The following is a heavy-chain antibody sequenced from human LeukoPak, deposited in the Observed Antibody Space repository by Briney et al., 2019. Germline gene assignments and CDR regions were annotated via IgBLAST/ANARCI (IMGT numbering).Heavy chain of an antibody. CDR1: GGSITSYF. Sequence: SETLSLTCTVSGGSITSYFWSWIRQPPGKGLEWIGYIYYSGSTNYNPSLKSRVTISVDTSKNQFSLKLSSVTAAETAVYYCARVFTIFGVGDYYMDGWGKGTTVIVSS. CDR3: ARVFTIFGVGDYYMDG. D-gene: IGHD3-3*01. J-gene: IGHJ6*03. V-gene: IGHV4-59*01. CDR2: IYYSGST.